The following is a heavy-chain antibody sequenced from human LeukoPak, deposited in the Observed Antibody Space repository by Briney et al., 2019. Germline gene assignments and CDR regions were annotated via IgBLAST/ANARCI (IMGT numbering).Heavy chain of an antibody. Sequence: GASVKVSCKASGGTFSSYAISWVRQAPGQGLEWMGGIIPIFGTANYAQKFRGRVTITADESTSTAYMELSSLRSEDTAVYYCARDRGIVVVPAAEYYYYYMDVWGKGTTVTVSS. V-gene: IGHV1-69*01. D-gene: IGHD2-2*01. J-gene: IGHJ6*03. CDR1: GGTFSSYA. CDR2: IIPIFGTA. CDR3: ARDRGIVVVPAAEYYYYYMDV.